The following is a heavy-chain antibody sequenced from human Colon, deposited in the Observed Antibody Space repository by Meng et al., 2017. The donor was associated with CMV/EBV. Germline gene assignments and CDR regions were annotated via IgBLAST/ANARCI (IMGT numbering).Heavy chain of an antibody. D-gene: IGHD6-19*01. CDR3: AKSIGWYGSGYYYYGMDV. J-gene: IGHJ6*02. V-gene: IGHV3-23*01. CDR1: GFTFSSYG. Sequence: GGSLRLSCAASGFTFSSYGMSWVRQAPGKGLEWVSSISGSGGSTYYADSVKGRFTISRDNSKNMLYLQMNSLRVEDTAVYFCAKSIGWYGSGYYYYGMDVWGQGTTVTVSS. CDR2: ISGSGGST.